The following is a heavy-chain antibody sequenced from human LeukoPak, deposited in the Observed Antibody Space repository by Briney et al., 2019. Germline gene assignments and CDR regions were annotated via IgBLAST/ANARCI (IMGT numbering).Heavy chain of an antibody. CDR2: ISSSSSYI. Sequence: PGGSLRLSCAASGFTFSSYSMNWVRQAPGKGLEWVSSISSSSSYIYYADSVKGRFTISRDNAKNSLYLQMNSLRAEDTAVYYCARDDILRYFDWLPHTLFDYWGQGTLVAVSS. V-gene: IGHV3-21*01. J-gene: IGHJ4*02. CDR1: GFTFSSYS. D-gene: IGHD3-9*01. CDR3: ARDDILRYFDWLPHTLFDY.